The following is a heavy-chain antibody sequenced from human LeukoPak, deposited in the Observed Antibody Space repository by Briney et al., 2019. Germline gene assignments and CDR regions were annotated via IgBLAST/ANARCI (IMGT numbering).Heavy chain of an antibody. CDR2: ISYDGSRK. V-gene: IGHV3-30*03. D-gene: IGHD3-22*01. Sequence: GGSLRLSCAASGFAFRDYGMHWVRQAPGKGLEWVAAISYDGSRKFFADSVKGRFTISRDNSKNTLYLQMNSLRAEDTAVYYCAREGDSSGYYLDYWGQGTLVTVSS. J-gene: IGHJ4*02. CDR1: GFAFRDYG. CDR3: AREGDSSGYYLDY.